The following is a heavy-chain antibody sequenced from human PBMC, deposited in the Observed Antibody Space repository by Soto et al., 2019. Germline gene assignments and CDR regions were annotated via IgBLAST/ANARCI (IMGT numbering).Heavy chain of an antibody. V-gene: IGHV5-51*01. CDR3: ARLGSPALDPRGPASSP. CDR2: IYPGGADT. Sequence: PGESLKISCKGSGYSFTDYWIGWVRQMPGKGLEWMGIIYPGGADTRYGPSFQGQVTISADKSISTAYLQWSSLKASDTAMYYCARLGSPALDPRGPASSPWGQGTLVTVSS. J-gene: IGHJ5*02. CDR1: GYSFTDYW. D-gene: IGHD3-10*01.